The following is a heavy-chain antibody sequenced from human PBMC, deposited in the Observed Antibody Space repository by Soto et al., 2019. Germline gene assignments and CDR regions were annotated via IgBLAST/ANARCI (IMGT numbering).Heavy chain of an antibody. CDR3: AGVASFRGMDV. Sequence: PSQTLSLTCAISGDSVFGDSAVWIWIRQSPSRGLEWLGRTYYRSKWYNDYAVSVKSRITINPDTSKNQFSLHLDSVIPEDTAVYYCAGVASFRGMDVRGQGTPVTVSS. V-gene: IGHV6-1*01. CDR1: GDSVFGDSAV. D-gene: IGHD3-16*02. CDR2: TYYRSKWYN. J-gene: IGHJ6*02.